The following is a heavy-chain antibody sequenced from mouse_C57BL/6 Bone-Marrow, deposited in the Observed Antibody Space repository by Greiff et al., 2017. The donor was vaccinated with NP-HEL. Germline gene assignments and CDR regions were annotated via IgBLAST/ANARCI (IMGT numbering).Heavy chain of an antibody. CDR1: GYFITSGYY. Sequence: DVKLQESGPGLVKPSQSLSLTCSVTGYFITSGYYWNWIRQFPGNKLEWMGYISYDGSNNYNPSLKNRISITRDTSKNQFFLKLNSVTTEDTATYYCARGGLDYWGQGTTLTVSS. J-gene: IGHJ2*01. CDR3: ARGGLDY. V-gene: IGHV3-6*01. CDR2: ISYDGSN.